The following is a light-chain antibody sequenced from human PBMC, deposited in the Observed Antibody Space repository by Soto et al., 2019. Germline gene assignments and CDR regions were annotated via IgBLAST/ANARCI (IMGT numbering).Light chain of an antibody. Sequence: QSVLTQPPSASGTPGQRVTISCSGSSSNIGSNYVYWYQQLPGTAPKLLIYSNNQRPSGVPDRFSGSKSGTSASLAISWLRSEDEADYYCAAWDDSLSGAVFGGGTKLTVL. CDR2: SNN. J-gene: IGLJ7*01. CDR3: AAWDDSLSGAV. V-gene: IGLV1-47*02. CDR1: SSNIGSNY.